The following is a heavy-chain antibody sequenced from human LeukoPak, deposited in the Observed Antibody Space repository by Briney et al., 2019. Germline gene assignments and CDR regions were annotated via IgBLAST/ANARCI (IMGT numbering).Heavy chain of an antibody. Sequence: PGRSLRLSCAASGFTFSSYGMHWVRQAPGKGLEWVAVISYDGSNKYYADSVKGRFTISRDNSKNTLYLQMNSLRAEDTAVYYCARPFSHSSGWYYDYWGQGTLVTVSS. J-gene: IGHJ4*02. CDR3: ARPFSHSSGWYYDY. V-gene: IGHV3-30*03. D-gene: IGHD6-19*01. CDR1: GFTFSSYG. CDR2: ISYDGSNK.